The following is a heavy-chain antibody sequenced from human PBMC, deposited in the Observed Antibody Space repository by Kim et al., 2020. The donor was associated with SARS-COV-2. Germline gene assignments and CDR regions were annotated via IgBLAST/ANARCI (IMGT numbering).Heavy chain of an antibody. J-gene: IGHJ6*03. Sequence: VDSVKGRFTISRDNAKNSLYLQMNSLRAEDTAVYYCARTRGYYYYYMDVWGKGTTVTVSS. CDR3: ARTRGYYYYYMDV. V-gene: IGHV3-7*04.